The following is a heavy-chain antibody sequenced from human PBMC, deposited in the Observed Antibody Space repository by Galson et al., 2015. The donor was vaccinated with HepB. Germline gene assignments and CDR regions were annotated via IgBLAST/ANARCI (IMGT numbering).Heavy chain of an antibody. CDR3: ARGNGGRSAYYYYMDV. D-gene: IGHD2-15*01. CDR1: GYTFTSYA. CDR2: INAGNGNT. Sequence: SVKVSCKTSGYTFTSYAMHWVRQAPGQRLEWMGWINAGNGNTKYSENFQGRVTITRDTSASTAYMDLSSLRSEDTAVYYCARGNGGRSAYYYYMDVWGKGTTVTVSS. J-gene: IGHJ6*03. V-gene: IGHV1-3*01.